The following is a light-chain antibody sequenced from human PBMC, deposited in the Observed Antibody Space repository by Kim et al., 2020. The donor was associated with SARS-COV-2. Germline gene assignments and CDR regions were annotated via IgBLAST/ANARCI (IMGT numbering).Light chain of an antibody. V-gene: IGLV3-1*01. J-gene: IGLJ2*01. Sequence: VSVSPGQPANITCSGDKLGDKFASWYQHKPGQSPVLVIYQDTKRPSGIPERFSGSNSGNTATLTISGTQAMDEADYYCQAWDSKVVFGGGTQLTVL. CDR1: KLGDKF. CDR3: QAWDSKVV. CDR2: QDT.